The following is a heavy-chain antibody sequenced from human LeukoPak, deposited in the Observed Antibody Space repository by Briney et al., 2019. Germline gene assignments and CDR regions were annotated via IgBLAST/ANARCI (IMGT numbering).Heavy chain of an antibody. V-gene: IGHV4-59*04. Sequence: GSLRLSCAASGFTFSSYAMSWVRQAPGKGLEWIGSIYYSGRTYYNPSLKSRVTISVDTSKNHFSLKLSSMIAADTAFYYCARHVAAGPGADASDIWGQGTIVTVSS. CDR3: ARHVAAGPGADASDI. CDR1: GFTFSSYA. CDR2: IYYSGRT. D-gene: IGHD6-13*01. J-gene: IGHJ3*02.